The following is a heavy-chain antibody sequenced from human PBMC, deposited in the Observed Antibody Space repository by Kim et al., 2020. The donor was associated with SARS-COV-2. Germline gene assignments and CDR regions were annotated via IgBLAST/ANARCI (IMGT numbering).Heavy chain of an antibody. CDR3: AKDLYSSSSWYRGLGDYGMDV. V-gene: IGHV3-30*18. CDR1: GFTFSSYG. D-gene: IGHD6-13*01. CDR2: ISYDGSHK. J-gene: IGHJ6*02. Sequence: GGSLRLSCAASGFTFSSYGMHWVRQAPGKGLEWVAVISYDGSHKYYADSVKGRFTISRDNSKNTLYLQMNSLRAEDTAVYYCAKDLYSSSSWYRGLGDYGMDVWGQGTTVTVSS.